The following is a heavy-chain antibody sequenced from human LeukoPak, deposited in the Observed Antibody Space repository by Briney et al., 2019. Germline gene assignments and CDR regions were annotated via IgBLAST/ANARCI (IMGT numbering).Heavy chain of an antibody. J-gene: IGHJ4*02. CDR1: GFTFSSYS. D-gene: IGHD3-10*01. CDR2: IKQDGSEK. Sequence: GGSLRLSCAASGFTFSSYSMNWVRQAPGKGLEWVANIKQDGSEKYYVDSVKGRFTISRDNAKNSLYLQMNSLRAEDTAVYYCARAEQYYYGSGDPLAFDYWGQGTLVTVSS. V-gene: IGHV3-7*04. CDR3: ARAEQYYYGSGDPLAFDY.